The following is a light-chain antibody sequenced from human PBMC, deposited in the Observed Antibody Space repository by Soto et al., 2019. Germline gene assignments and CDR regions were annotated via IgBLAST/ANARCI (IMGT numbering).Light chain of an antibody. CDR3: QQYGSSPPT. CDR1: QSVSTNY. V-gene: IGKV3-20*01. CDR2: GAS. J-gene: IGKJ1*01. Sequence: EIVLTQSPGTLSLSPGERATLSCRASQSVSTNYLAWYQRKPGQAPRLLIYGASSRATGIPDRFSGSGSGKDFTLTLTRLEPEDFAVYYCQQYGSSPPTFGQGTKVEIK.